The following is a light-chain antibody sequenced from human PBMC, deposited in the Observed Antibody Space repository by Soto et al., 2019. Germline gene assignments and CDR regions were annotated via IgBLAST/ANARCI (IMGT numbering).Light chain of an antibody. V-gene: IGLV2-14*01. CDR2: DVS. J-gene: IGLJ7*01. CDR1: SSDVGGYNY. Sequence: QSVLTQPASVSGSPGQSITISCTGTSSDVGGYNYVSWYQQHPGKAPKLMIYDVSNRPSGVSNRFSGSKSGNTASLTISGLQAEDEADYYCSSYTSSSTPFVFGTGTHLTVL. CDR3: SSYTSSSTPFV.